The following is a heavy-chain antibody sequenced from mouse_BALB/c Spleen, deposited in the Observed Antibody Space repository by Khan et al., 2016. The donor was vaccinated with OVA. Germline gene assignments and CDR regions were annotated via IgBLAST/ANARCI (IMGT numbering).Heavy chain of an antibody. D-gene: IGHD1-1*01. V-gene: IGHV1S41*01. J-gene: IGHJ4*01. CDR1: GYTFTSYW. Sequence: DLVKPGASVKLSCKASGYTFTSYWINWIKQRPGQGLEWIGRIAPGSGSDYYNDMFKGKATLTIDTSSSTAYIQVRSLSSEDSAVFFCAGSNYYASALYAMDYWGQGTSVTVSS. CDR2: IAPGSGSD. CDR3: AGSNYYASALYAMDY.